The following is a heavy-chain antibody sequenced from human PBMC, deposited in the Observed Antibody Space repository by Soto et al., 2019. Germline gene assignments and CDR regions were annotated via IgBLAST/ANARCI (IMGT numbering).Heavy chain of an antibody. J-gene: IGHJ6*02. CDR3: ARSRGIDHSSYYGMDV. CDR2: FDPEDGET. D-gene: IGHD6-13*01. Sequence: ASLKVSCNVSGDTLTGLSIQWVRQAPGKGLEWMGGFDPEDGETIYAQKFQGRVTMTEDTSTDTAYMELSSLRSEDTAVYYCARSRGIDHSSYYGMDVWGQGTTVTVSS. V-gene: IGHV1-24*01. CDR1: GDTLTGLS.